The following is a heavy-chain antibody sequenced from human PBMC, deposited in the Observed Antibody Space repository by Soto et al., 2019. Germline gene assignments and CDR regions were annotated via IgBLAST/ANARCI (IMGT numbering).Heavy chain of an antibody. V-gene: IGHV3-74*01. CDR2: IKTDGSYT. J-gene: IGHJ4*02. CDR1: GFTFSSYW. CDR3: ARGSSSSLNY. Sequence: EVQLVESGGGLVQPGGSLRLSCAASGFTFSSYWMHWVRQAPGKGLVWVSRIKTDGSYTTYADSVKGRFTISRDNVKNTLYLQMNSLRAEDTAVYYCARGSSSSLNYWGQGTLVTVSS. D-gene: IGHD6-13*01.